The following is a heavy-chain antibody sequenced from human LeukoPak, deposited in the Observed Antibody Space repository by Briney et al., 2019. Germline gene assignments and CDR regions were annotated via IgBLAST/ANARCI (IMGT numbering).Heavy chain of an antibody. CDR3: AKVGAAAATAFDY. J-gene: IGHJ4*02. CDR2: ISWNSGSI. V-gene: IGHV3-9*01. Sequence: SLRLSCAASGFTFDDYAMHWVRQAPGKGLEWVSGISWNSGSIGYADSVKGRFTISRDNAKNSLYLRMNSLRAEDTAVYYCAKVGAAAATAFDYWGQGTLVTVSS. D-gene: IGHD6-13*01. CDR1: GFTFDDYA.